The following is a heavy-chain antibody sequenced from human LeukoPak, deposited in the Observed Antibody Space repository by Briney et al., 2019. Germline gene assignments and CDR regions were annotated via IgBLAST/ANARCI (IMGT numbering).Heavy chain of an antibody. CDR2: IWYDGSNK. Sequence: PGGSLRLSCAASGFTFSSYGMHWVRQAPGKGLEWVAVIWYDGSNKYYADSVKGRFTISRDNAKNSLYLQMNSLRAEDTAVYYCARDPAEHYYYYGMDVWGQGTTVTVSS. V-gene: IGHV3-33*01. CDR1: GFTFSSYG. J-gene: IGHJ6*02. CDR3: ARDPAEHYYYYGMDV.